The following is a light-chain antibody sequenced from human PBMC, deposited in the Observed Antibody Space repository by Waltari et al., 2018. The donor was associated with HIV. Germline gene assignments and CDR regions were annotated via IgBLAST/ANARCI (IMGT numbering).Light chain of an antibody. CDR1: ALPNPF. V-gene: IGLV3-25*03. CDR2: KDT. J-gene: IGLJ2*01. Sequence: SYELTQSPPMSVSPGQTARVPYSSEALPNPFAYWYQQKPGQAPVLIIYKDTERPSGIPERFSGSSSGTTVTLTISGVQAEDEADYYCQSTDSSGIVIFGGGTKLTVL. CDR3: QSTDSSGIVI.